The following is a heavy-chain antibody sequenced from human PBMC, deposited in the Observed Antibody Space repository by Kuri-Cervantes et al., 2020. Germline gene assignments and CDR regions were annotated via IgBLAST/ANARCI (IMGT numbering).Heavy chain of an antibody. J-gene: IGHJ4*02. CDR1: GFTFSSYA. CDR3: AKERYPYYYDSSGYYYFDY. Sequence: GESLKISCAASGFTFSSYAMHWVRQAPGKGLEWVAVISYDGSNKYYADSVKGRFTISRDNSKNTLYLQMNSLRAEDTAVYYCAKERYPYYYDSSGYYYFDYWGQGTLVTVSS. CDR2: ISYDGSNK. V-gene: IGHV3-30*01. D-gene: IGHD3-22*01.